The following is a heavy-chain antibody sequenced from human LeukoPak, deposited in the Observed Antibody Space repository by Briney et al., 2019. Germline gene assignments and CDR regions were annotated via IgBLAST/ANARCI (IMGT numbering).Heavy chain of an antibody. CDR3: AKDREYSYVYDAFDI. CDR1: GFTFRSFA. D-gene: IGHD3-16*01. V-gene: IGHV3-23*01. J-gene: IGHJ3*02. CDR2: MSGSGGST. Sequence: GGSLRLSCAASGFTFRSFALSWVRQSPGKGLECVSGMSGSGGSTYSADPVKGRFTIFRENSRNTLYLQKNNLRAADTAVYYCAKDREYSYVYDAFDIWGQGTLVTVSS.